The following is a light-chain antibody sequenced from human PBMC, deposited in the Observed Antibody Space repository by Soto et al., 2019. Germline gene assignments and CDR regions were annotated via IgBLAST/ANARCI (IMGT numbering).Light chain of an antibody. CDR1: QSISSY. J-gene: IGKJ3*01. CDR3: QQRSTWPFT. V-gene: IGKV3-11*01. CDR2: DAS. Sequence: EIVLTQSPATLSLSPGERGTLSCRASQSISSYLAWYQQKPDQAPRLLIYDASNRATGIPARFSGSGSGTDFTLTISSLEPEDFAVYYCQQRSTWPFTFGPGTKVDIK.